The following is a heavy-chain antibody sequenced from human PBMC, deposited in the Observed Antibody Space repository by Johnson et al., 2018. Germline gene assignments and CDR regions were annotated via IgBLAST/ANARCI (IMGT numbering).Heavy chain of an antibody. CDR1: GFTFSSYS. V-gene: IGHV3-21*01. CDR2: ISSSSSYI. J-gene: IGHJ3*02. Sequence: VQLVESGGGLVKPGGSLRLSCAASGFTFSSYSMNWVRQAPGKGLEWVSSISSSSSYIYYADSVKGRFTISRDNAKNSLYLQRNSLSAEDTAVYYCAPRIAAAEHAFDIWGQGTMVTVAS. D-gene: IGHD6-13*01. CDR3: APRIAAAEHAFDI.